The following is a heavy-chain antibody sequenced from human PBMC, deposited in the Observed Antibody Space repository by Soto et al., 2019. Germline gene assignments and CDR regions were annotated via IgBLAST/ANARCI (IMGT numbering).Heavy chain of an antibody. Sequence: PSETLSLTCSVSNGSISSDYWSWIRQPPGKGLEWIGYLHNSGSINYNPSLKSRPTISLDPSKNQTSLKLRSVTAADTAVDYCADTLQGRSGWERWFDPWGQGTMVTVSS. J-gene: IGHJ5*02. V-gene: IGHV4-59*01. CDR2: LHNSGSI. CDR1: NGSISSDY. CDR3: ADTLQGRSGWERWFDP. D-gene: IGHD6-19*01.